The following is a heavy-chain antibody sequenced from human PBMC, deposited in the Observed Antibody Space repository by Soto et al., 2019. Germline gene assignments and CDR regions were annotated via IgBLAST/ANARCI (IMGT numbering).Heavy chain of an antibody. CDR3: AKDRLGGAVAGPFDY. D-gene: IGHD6-19*01. V-gene: IGHV3-30*18. J-gene: IGHJ4*02. Sequence: GSLRLSCAASGFTFSSYGMHWVRQAPGKGLEWVAVISYDGSNKYYADSVKGRFTISRDNSKNTLYLQMNSLRAEDTAVYYCAKDRLGGAVAGPFDYWGQG. CDR1: GFTFSSYG. CDR2: ISYDGSNK.